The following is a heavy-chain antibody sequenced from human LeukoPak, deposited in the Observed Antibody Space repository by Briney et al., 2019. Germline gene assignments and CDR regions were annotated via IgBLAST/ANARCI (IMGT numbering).Heavy chain of an antibody. CDR2: IHGSGETT. V-gene: IGHV3-23*01. CDR3: AKAIGASFDY. CDR1: ALRFSSFA. J-gene: IGHJ4*02. D-gene: IGHD3-16*01. Sequence: GGSLRLFCAASALRFSSFAMTWVRQVLGKGLEWVSGIHGSGETTYYADSVKGRFTISRDNSKNTLYLQMNSLRAEDTAVYYCAKAIGASFDYWGQGTLVTVSS.